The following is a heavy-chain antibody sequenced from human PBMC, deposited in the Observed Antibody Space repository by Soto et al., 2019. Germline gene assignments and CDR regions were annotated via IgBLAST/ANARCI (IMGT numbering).Heavy chain of an antibody. D-gene: IGHD1-1*01. V-gene: IGHV4-4*02. J-gene: IGHJ5*01. Sequence: SETLSLTCTLSGGSVRAPDWWNWVRQSPDKGLEWIAEVHISGHSNYNPSLRSRVSVSIDSSKNQFYLNLNSVTAADTAIYYCARVRQGCAANNCYFDPWGQGTQVTVSS. CDR1: GGSVRAPDW. CDR2: VHISGHS. CDR3: ARVRQGCAANNCYFDP.